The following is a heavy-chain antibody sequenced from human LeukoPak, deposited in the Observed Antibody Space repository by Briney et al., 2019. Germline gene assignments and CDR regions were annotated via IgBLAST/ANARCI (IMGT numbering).Heavy chain of an antibody. V-gene: IGHV3-48*01. CDR1: GFTFSSYE. J-gene: IGHJ3*02. D-gene: IGHD6-19*01. CDR2: ISSSSSTI. Sequence: GGSLRLSCAASGFTFSSYEMNWVRQAPGKGLEWVSYISSSSSTIYYADSVKGRFTISRDNAKNSLYLQMNSLRAEDTAVYYCARGHSSGWYRHDAFDIWGQGTMVTVSS. CDR3: ARGHSSGWYRHDAFDI.